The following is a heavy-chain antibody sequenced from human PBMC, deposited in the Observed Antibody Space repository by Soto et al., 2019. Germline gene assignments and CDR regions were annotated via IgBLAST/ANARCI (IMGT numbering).Heavy chain of an antibody. J-gene: IGHJ6*02. CDR3: AIDVLRVLEWLAFYGMDV. D-gene: IGHD3-3*01. Sequence: QVQLVESGGGVVQPGRSLRLSCAASGFTFSSYGMHWVRQAPGKGLEWVAVISYDGSNKYYADSVKVLFTISRDNSEDTLYMQMQSLRAEDKAVYYCAIDVLRVLEWLAFYGMDVWGQGSKLTVS. CDR2: ISYDGSNK. CDR1: GFTFSSYG. V-gene: IGHV3-30*03.